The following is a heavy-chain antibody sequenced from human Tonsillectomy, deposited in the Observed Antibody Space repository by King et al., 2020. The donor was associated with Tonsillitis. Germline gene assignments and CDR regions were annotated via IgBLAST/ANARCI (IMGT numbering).Heavy chain of an antibody. V-gene: IGHV3-30*18. CDR1: GLTFSTFV. J-gene: IGHJ6*02. Sequence: VQLVQSGGGVVQPGRSLRLSCAASGLTFSTFVMHWVRQAPGKGLEWVAVISFDGSNKYYADSVKGRFTISRDNSKNTLYLQMNSLRAEDTAVYYCAKDRGDVDPGSYGMDVWGQGTTVTVSS. D-gene: IGHD5-18*01. CDR2: ISFDGSNK. CDR3: AKDRGDVDPGSYGMDV.